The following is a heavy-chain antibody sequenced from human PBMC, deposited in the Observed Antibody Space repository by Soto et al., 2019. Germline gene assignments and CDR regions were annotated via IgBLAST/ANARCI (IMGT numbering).Heavy chain of an antibody. J-gene: IGHJ5*02. CDR2: INAANGDT. CDR1: RYTLTSYG. CDR3: VRRNVSATGIDWFDP. D-gene: IGHD6-13*01. Sequence: SVKVSCHGSRYTLTSYGSHWVRQAPGQRLEWMGWINAANGDTKYSPKFQGRVTITRDTSASTAYMELSSLRSEDTAVYYCVRRNVSATGIDWFDPWGQGTLVTVYS. V-gene: IGHV1-3*01.